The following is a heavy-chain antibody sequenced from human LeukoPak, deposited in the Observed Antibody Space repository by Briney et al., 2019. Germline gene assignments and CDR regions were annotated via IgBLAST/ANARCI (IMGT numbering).Heavy chain of an antibody. Sequence: SETLSLTCTVSGGSISTGDYYWSWIRQPAGKELEWIGRIYTSGDTIYNSSLKSRVTISVDTSKNQFSLKLSSVTAADTALYYCAGGEDIHDSWRQGTLVTVSS. D-gene: IGHD2-15*01. J-gene: IGHJ4*02. V-gene: IGHV4-61*02. CDR2: IYTSGDT. CDR3: AGGEDIHDS. CDR1: GGSISTGDYY.